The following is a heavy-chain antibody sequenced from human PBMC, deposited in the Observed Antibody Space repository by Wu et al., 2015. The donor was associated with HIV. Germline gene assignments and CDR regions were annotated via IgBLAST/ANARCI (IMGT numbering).Heavy chain of an antibody. CDR2: IIPIFGTA. CDR3: AREFCDILTGPQCWSAFDI. D-gene: IGHD3-9*01. Sequence: QVQLVQSGAEVKKPGSSVKVSCKASGGTFSSYAISWVRQAPGQGLEWMGGIIPIFGTANYAQKFQGRVTITTDESTSTAYMELSSLRSEDTAVYYCAREFCDILTGPQCWSAFDIWGQGTMVTVSS. V-gene: IGHV1-69*05. J-gene: IGHJ3*02. CDR1: GGTFSSYA.